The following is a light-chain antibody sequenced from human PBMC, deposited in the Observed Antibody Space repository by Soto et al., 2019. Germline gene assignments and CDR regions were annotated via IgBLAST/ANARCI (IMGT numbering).Light chain of an antibody. V-gene: IGKV1D-13*01. J-gene: IGKJ3*01. CDR2: DAS. CDR1: QGISSA. Sequence: AIQLTQSPSSLSASVGDRVTITCRASQGISSALAWYQQKPGKAPKLLIYDASSLESGVPSRFSGSGSGTDFTLNISSLQPEDFATYYCQQFNNYPLLFTFCPGTKVDI. CDR3: QQFNNYPLLFT.